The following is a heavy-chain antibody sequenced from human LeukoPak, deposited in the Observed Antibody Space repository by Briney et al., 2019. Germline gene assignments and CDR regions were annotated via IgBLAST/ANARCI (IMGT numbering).Heavy chain of an antibody. V-gene: IGHV3-30*03. Sequence: GRSLRLSCAASGFAFSRYGMHWVRQAPGKGLEGVALISHDGTNKNHADSVKGRFTISRDNSNNTLYPQMNSLRAEDTAVYYCAATLSAAAPGFDYWGQGTLVTVSS. D-gene: IGHD6-13*01. CDR1: GFAFSRYG. J-gene: IGHJ4*02. CDR3: AATLSAAAPGFDY. CDR2: ISHDGTNK.